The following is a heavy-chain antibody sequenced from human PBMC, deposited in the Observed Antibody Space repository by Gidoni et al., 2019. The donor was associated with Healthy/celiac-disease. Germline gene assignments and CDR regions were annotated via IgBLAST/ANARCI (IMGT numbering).Heavy chain of an antibody. J-gene: IGHJ4*02. D-gene: IGHD3-3*02. CDR3: ARGARAISRYYFDY. CDR1: GGSFSGYY. CDR2: INHSEST. V-gene: IGHV4-34*01. Sequence: QVQLQQWGAGMLKPSETLYLTCAVYGGSFSGYYWSWIRQPPGKGLEWIGEINHSESTNYNPSLKSRVTISVDTSKNQFSLKLSSVTAADTAVYYCARGARAISRYYFDYWGQGTLVTVSS.